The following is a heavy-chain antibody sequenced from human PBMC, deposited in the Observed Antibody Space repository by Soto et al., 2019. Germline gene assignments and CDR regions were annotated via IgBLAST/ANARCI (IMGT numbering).Heavy chain of an antibody. CDR3: AKSGGMGTVMYFDS. CDR1: GFTFSTYP. Sequence: EVQLLESGGGLVQPGGSLTLSCAASGFTFSTYPMSWVRQAPGKGLEWVSGITGSDGRTFYADSVKGRFTISRDNSKNTLFLQMNSLRAEDTAVYYCAKSGGMGTVMYFDSWGQGTLVPVSS. CDR2: ITGSDGRT. J-gene: IGHJ4*02. D-gene: IGHD5-18*01. V-gene: IGHV3-23*01.